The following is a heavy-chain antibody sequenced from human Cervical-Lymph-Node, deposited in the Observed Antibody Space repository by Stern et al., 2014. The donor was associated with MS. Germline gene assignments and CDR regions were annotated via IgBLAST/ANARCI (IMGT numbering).Heavy chain of an antibody. V-gene: IGHV3-11*01. Sequence: VQLVESGGTLAKPGGSLRLSCAASGFIFSHYYINWIRQAPGQGLEWVSYISTTASNIYYADSVKGRFTISRDNTKNSLFLLMSSLRAEDTAVYYCAISSSRYYFDSWGLGTLVTVSS. J-gene: IGHJ4*02. CDR1: GFIFSHYY. D-gene: IGHD2-2*01. CDR2: ISTTASNI. CDR3: AISSSRYYFDS.